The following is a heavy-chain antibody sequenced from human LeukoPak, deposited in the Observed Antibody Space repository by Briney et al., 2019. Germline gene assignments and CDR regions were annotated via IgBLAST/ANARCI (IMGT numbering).Heavy chain of an antibody. V-gene: IGHV3-21*01. CDR1: GFTFSSYS. D-gene: IGHD2-2*01. CDR3: ARGRKIYQLLSPDFDY. Sequence: GGSLRLSCAASGFTFSSYSMNWVRQAPGKGLEWVSSISSSSSYIYYADSVKGRFTISRDNAKNSLYLQMNSLRAEDTAVYYCARGRKIYQLLSPDFDYWGQGTLVTVSS. J-gene: IGHJ4*02. CDR2: ISSSSSYI.